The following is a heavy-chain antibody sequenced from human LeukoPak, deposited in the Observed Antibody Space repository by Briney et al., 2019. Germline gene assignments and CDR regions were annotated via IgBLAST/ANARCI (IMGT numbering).Heavy chain of an antibody. J-gene: IGHJ4*02. Sequence: SQTLSLTCAISGDSVSNNAAAWNWIRQSPSRGLERLGRTYYRSTWHNDYAVSVKSRITINPDTSKNHFSLQLNFVTPEDTAVYYCARQFANKYNFWGQGTLVTVSS. CDR1: GDSVSNNAAA. CDR2: TYYRSTWHN. V-gene: IGHV6-1*01. CDR3: ARQFANKYNF. D-gene: IGHD1-1*01.